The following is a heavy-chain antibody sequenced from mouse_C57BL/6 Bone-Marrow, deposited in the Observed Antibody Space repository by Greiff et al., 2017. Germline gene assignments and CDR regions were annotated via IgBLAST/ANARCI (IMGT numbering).Heavy chain of an antibody. Sequence: VQLQESGAELVRPGSSVKLSCKASGYTFTSYWMDWVKQRPGQGLEWIGNIYPSDSETHYNQKFKDKATLTVDKSSSTAYMQLSSLTSEDSAVYYCARYYYDYDYWGQGTTLTVSS. J-gene: IGHJ2*01. D-gene: IGHD2-4*01. CDR3: ARYYYDYDY. V-gene: IGHV1-61*01. CDR2: IYPSDSET. CDR1: GYTFTSYW.